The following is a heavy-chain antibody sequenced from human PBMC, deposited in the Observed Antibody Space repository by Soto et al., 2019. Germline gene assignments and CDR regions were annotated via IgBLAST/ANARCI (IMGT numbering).Heavy chain of an antibody. D-gene: IGHD2-2*01. CDR2: IYYSGST. CDR1: CGSISSGDYY. J-gene: IGHJ5*02. Sequence: SETLSLTCTVSCGSISSGDYYWSWIRQPPGKGLEWIGYIYYSGSTYYNPSLKSRVTISVDTSKNQFSLKLSSVTAADTAVYYCASMQYQLLFWWFDPWGQGTLVTVSS. CDR3: ASMQYQLLFWWFDP. V-gene: IGHV4-30-4*01.